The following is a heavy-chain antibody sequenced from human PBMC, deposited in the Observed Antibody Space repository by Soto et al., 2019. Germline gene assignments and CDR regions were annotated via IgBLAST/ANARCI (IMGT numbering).Heavy chain of an antibody. CDR2: IYYSGRT. CDR3: GRHGLLGFGEEGLDY. V-gene: IGHV4-39*01. D-gene: IGHD3-10*01. CDR1: GGSITSSSYY. J-gene: IGHJ4*02. Sequence: QLQLQESGPGLVKPSETLSLTCTVFGGSITSSSYYWGGIGQPPGKGLEWIGGIYYSGRTYHNPSLNTRVTISVDTSKGQFSLKLSTVTAADTAVYYCGRHGLLGFGEEGLDYWGQGTLVTVSS.